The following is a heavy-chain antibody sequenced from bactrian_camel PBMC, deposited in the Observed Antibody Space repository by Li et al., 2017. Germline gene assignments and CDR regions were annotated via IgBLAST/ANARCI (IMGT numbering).Heavy chain of an antibody. CDR1: GFTDVRCA. J-gene: IGHJ7*01. Sequence: HVQLVESGGGSVQAGGSLSLSCTAPGFTDVRCAMDWYRQPAGKVRERVASISLDGTTTYADSVKGRFTASRDNAKNSVYLQMDSLNPEDTAVYYCARDGLSWDIDYWGKGTQVTVS. V-gene: IGHV3S55*01. CDR2: ISLDGTT.